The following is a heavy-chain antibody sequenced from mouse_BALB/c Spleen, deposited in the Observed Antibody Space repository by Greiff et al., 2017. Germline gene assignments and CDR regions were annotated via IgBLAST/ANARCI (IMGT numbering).Heavy chain of an antibody. CDR1: GYTFTDYW. J-gene: IGHJ4*01. CDR3: ARGSMITTGPAMDY. D-gene: IGHD2-4*01. V-gene: IGHV1-69*01. CDR2: IDTSDSYT. Sequence: QVQLQQPGAELVMPGASVKMSCKASGYTFTDYWMYWVKQRPGQGLEWIGAIDTSDSYTSYNQKFKGKATLTVDESSSTAYMQLSSLTSEDSAVYYCARGSMITTGPAMDYWGQGTSVTVSS.